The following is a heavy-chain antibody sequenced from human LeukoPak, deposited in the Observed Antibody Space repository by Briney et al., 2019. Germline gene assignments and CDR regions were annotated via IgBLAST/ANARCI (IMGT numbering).Heavy chain of an antibody. D-gene: IGHD3-3*01. CDR1: GFTVSSNY. CDR2: IYSGGST. CDR3: ARGGIPAYDFWSGYNY. J-gene: IGHJ4*02. Sequence: GGSLRLSCAASGFTVSSNYMSWVRQAPGKGLEWVSVIYSGGSTYYADSVKGRFTISRDNSKNTLYLQMNSLGAEDTAVYYCARGGIPAYDFWSGYNYWGQGTLVTVSS. V-gene: IGHV3-53*01.